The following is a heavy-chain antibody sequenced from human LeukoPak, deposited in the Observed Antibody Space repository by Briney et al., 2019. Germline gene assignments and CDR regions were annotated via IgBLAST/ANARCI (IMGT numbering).Heavy chain of an antibody. CDR3: AKDRYDTNPFDY. D-gene: IGHD3-22*01. CDR2: ISGSGGST. CDR1: GFTFSSYA. Sequence: GGSLRLSCAASGFTFSSYAMSWVRQAPGKGLEWVSAISGSGGSTYYADSVKGRFTISRDNAKKTLYLQMNSLRAEDTAVYYCAKDRYDTNPFDYWGQGTLVTVSS. J-gene: IGHJ4*02. V-gene: IGHV3-23*01.